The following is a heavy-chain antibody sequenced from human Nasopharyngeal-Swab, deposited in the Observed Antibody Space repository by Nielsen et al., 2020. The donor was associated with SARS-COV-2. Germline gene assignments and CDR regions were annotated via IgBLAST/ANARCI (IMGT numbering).Heavy chain of an antibody. CDR3: ARDGEWLRTLNYFDY. CDR1: GFTFNTYA. Sequence: GESLKISCAASGFTFNTYAISWVRQAPGKGLEWVSVISGSDYSTKYADSVKGRFTISRDNAKNSLYLQMNSLRAEDTAVYYCARDGEWLRTLNYFDYWGQGTLVTVSS. J-gene: IGHJ4*02. D-gene: IGHD5-12*01. CDR2: ISGSDYST. V-gene: IGHV3-23*01.